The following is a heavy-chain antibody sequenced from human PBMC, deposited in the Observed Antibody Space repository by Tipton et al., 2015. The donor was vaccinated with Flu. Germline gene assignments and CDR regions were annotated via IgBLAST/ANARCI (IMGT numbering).Heavy chain of an antibody. CDR2: IYASGST. CDR1: GGSITSGSYF. D-gene: IGHD5-24*01. CDR3: ARGRWLQGDS. Sequence: TLSLTCTVSGGSITSGSYFWSWIRQPAGKGLEWIGRIYASGSTSYNPSLKSRVTISVDTSKNQFYLQLNSVTAADTAVYYCARGRWLQGDSWGQGSWSPSP. J-gene: IGHJ4*02. V-gene: IGHV4-61*02.